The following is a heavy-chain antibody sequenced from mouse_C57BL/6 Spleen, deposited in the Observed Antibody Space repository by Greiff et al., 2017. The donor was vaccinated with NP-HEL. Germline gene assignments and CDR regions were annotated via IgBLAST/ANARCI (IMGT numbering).Heavy chain of an antibody. V-gene: IGHV5-17*01. CDR2: ISSGSSTI. D-gene: IGHD1-1*01. CDR3: ARNYYGSSPYAMDY. CDR1: GFTFSDYG. Sequence: EVPGVESGGGLVKPGGSLKLSCAASGFTFSDYGMHWVRQAPEKGLEWVAYISSGSSTIYYADTVKGRFTISRDNAKNTLFLQMTSLRSEDTAMYYCARNYYGSSPYAMDYWGQGTSVTVSS. J-gene: IGHJ4*01.